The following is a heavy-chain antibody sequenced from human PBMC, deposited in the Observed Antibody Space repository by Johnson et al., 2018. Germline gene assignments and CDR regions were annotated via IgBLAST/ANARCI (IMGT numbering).Heavy chain of an antibody. CDR3: AKDPFGRSHDAFDI. D-gene: IGHD3-10*01. CDR1: GFTFSSYG. V-gene: IGHV3-30*18. Sequence: VQLVESGGGVVQPGRSLRLSCAASGFTFSSYGMHWVRQAPGKGLEWVAVISYDGSNKYYADSVKGRFTISRDNSKNTLYLQMNSLRAEDTAVYYCAKDPFGRSHDAFDIWGQGTMVTVSS. CDR2: ISYDGSNK. J-gene: IGHJ3*02.